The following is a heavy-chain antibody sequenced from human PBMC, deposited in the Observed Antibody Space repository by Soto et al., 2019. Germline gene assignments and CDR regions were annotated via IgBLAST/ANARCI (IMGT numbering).Heavy chain of an antibody. J-gene: IGHJ5*02. D-gene: IGHD3-10*01. Sequence: PSETLSLTCAVYGGPFSGYYWSWIRQPPGKGLEWIGEINHSGSTNYNPSLKSRVTISVDTSKNQFSLKLSSVTAADTAVYYCARGGLLWFGEVNWFDPWGQGTLVTVSS. CDR1: GGPFSGYY. CDR2: INHSGST. CDR3: ARGGLLWFGEVNWFDP. V-gene: IGHV4-34*01.